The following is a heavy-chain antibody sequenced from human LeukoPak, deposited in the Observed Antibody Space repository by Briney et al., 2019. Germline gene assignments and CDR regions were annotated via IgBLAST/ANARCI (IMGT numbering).Heavy chain of an antibody. D-gene: IGHD5-12*01. Sequence: GGSLRLSCAASGFTFSSYSMNWVRQAPGKGLEWVSSISSSSSYIYYADSVKGRFTISRDNAKNSLYLQMNSLRAEDTAVYYCARVPPEANYYYYYYMDVWGKGTTVTVSS. V-gene: IGHV3-21*01. CDR2: ISSSSSYI. J-gene: IGHJ6*03. CDR1: GFTFSSYS. CDR3: ARVPPEANYYYYYYMDV.